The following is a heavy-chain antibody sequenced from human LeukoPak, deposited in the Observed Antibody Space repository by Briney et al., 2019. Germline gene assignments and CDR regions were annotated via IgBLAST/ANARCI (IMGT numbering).Heavy chain of an antibody. V-gene: IGHV3-30*03. J-gene: IGHJ3*02. CDR1: GFTFSSYG. CDR2: ISYDGSNK. Sequence: GGSLRLSCAASGFTFSSYGMHWVRQAPGKGLEWVAVISYDGSNKYYADSVKGRFTISRDNSKNTLYLQMNSLRAEDTAVYYCASSIVVVVAGAFDIWGQGTMVTVSS. CDR3: ASSIVVVVAGAFDI. D-gene: IGHD2-15*01.